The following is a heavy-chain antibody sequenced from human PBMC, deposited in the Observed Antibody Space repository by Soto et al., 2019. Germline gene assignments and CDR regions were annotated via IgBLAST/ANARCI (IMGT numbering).Heavy chain of an antibody. CDR1: GFSFRRYS. CDR3: ARGGHNFWIREDAFDM. V-gene: IGHV3-21*01. Sequence: GGSLRLSCAASGFSFRRYSMHWVRQAPGKGLEWVSSINSSSRYIYNAGSVKGRLTISRDNAKHSLFLLMSSLRADDTAVYYCARGGHNFWIREDAFDMWGQGTMVTVSS. D-gene: IGHD3-3*01. J-gene: IGHJ3*02. CDR2: INSSSRYI.